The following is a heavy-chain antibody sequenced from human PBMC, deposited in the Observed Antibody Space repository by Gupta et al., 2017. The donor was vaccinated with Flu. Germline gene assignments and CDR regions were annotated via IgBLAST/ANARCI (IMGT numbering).Heavy chain of an antibody. CDR1: GGSISSYY. Sequence: QVQLQESGPGLVKPSETLSLTCTVSGGSISSYYWSWIRQPPGKGLEWIGYIYYSGSTNYNPSVKSRVTISVDTSKNQFSLKLSSVTAADTAVYYCARAELYSYGRANAFDIWGQGTMVTVSS. D-gene: IGHD5-18*01. CDR3: ARAELYSYGRANAFDI. V-gene: IGHV4-59*01. CDR2: IYYSGST. J-gene: IGHJ3*02.